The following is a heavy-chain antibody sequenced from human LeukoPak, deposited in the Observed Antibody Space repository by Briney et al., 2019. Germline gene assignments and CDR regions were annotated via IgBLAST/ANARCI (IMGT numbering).Heavy chain of an antibody. V-gene: IGHV3-33*01. D-gene: IGHD2-8*01. CDR3: AGDRCTNGVCYSDY. Sequence: GGSLRLACAASGFTFSSYGMHWVRQAPGKGLEWVAVIWHDGSNKYYADSVKGRFTISRDNSKNTLYLQMNSLRAEDTAVYYCAGDRCTNGVCYSDYWGQGTLVTVSS. CDR1: GFTFSSYG. J-gene: IGHJ4*02. CDR2: IWHDGSNK.